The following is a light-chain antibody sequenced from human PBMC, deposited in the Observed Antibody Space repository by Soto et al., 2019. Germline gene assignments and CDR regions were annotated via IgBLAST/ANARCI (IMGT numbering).Light chain of an antibody. CDR2: GAS. CDR3: QQYNNWPPST. J-gene: IGKJ5*01. CDR1: QSFSSN. Sequence: ETVMTQSPATLSVSPGERATLSCRASQSFSSNLAWYQQKPGQAPRLLIYGASTRATGIPARFSGSGSGTEFTLTISSLQSEDFAVYYCQQYNNWPPSTFGQGTRLEIK. V-gene: IGKV3-15*01.